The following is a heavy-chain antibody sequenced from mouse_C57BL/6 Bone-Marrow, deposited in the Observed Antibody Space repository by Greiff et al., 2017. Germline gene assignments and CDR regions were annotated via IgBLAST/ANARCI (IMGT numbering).Heavy chain of an antibody. V-gene: IGHV1-52*01. D-gene: IGHD1-1*01. Sequence: QVQLQQSGAELVRPGSSVKLSCKASGYTFTSYWMRWVKQSPIQGLEWIGNIDPSAGNTYYNQKFKVKATLTVDKSSSTAYMQLRSLTSEDSAIYYCARSNPIRGYFAYWGQGTTLTVS. CDR2: IDPSAGNT. CDR1: GYTFTSYW. J-gene: IGHJ2*01. CDR3: ARSNPIRGYFAY.